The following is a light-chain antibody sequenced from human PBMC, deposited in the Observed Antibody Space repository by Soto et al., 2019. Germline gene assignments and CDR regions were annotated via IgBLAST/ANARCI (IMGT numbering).Light chain of an antibody. CDR2: DAS. CDR3: QQRSNWPRT. V-gene: IGKV3-11*01. J-gene: IGKJ1*01. Sequence: EFALPQTTSTLSLSPGERATLACGASQSVSSNLAWYQQKPGQAPRLLIYDASNRATGIPARFSGSGSGTDFTLTISSLEPEDFAVYYCQQRSNWPRTFGQGGKVHIK. CDR1: QSVSSN.